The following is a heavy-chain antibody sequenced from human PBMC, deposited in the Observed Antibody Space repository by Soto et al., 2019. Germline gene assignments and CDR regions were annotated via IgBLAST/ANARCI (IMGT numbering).Heavy chain of an antibody. CDR2: IYYSGST. D-gene: IGHD3-16*02. CDR1: GGSVSSGSYY. CDR3: ARDYVWGSYRFDY. J-gene: IGHJ4*02. Sequence: SETLSLTCTVSGGSVSSGSYYWSWIRQPPGKGLGWIGYIYYSGSTNYNPSLKSRVTISVDTSKNQFSLKLSSVTAADTAVYYCARDYVWGSYRFDYWAQGTLVTVSS. V-gene: IGHV4-61*01.